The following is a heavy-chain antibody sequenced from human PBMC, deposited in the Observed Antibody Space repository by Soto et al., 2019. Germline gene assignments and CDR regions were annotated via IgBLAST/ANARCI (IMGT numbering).Heavy chain of an antibody. V-gene: IGHV4-59*08. J-gene: IGHJ6*02. CDR3: ARLVRGYSYGFTYYYGMHV. CDR1: GGSTSSYS. CDR2: IYYSGST. D-gene: IGHD5-18*01. Sequence: SENLPLPCTVSGGSTSSYSWSWIRQPPGKGLEWIGYIYYSGSTNYNPSLKSRVTISVDTSKNQFSLKLSSVTAADTAVYYCARLVRGYSYGFTYYYGMHVWGQGTTVTVS.